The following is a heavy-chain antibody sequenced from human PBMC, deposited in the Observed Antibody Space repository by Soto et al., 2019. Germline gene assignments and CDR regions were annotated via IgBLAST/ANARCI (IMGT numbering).Heavy chain of an antibody. CDR3: ARGSGIVALPGELEDVKYDY. J-gene: IGHJ4*02. CDR1: GQAFNGHL. CDR2: NNESGST. Sequence: QVQLPQGGAGPVKPSETPSPSCAVYGQAFNGHLWAWVRQPPGKGVEGDGGNNESGSTYYNPSLKSRVTISTDTSKNQFSLKLSSVSAADTAAYFCARGSGIVALPGELEDVKYDYWGQGTLVNVSS. V-gene: IGHV4-34*01. D-gene: IGHD1-1*01.